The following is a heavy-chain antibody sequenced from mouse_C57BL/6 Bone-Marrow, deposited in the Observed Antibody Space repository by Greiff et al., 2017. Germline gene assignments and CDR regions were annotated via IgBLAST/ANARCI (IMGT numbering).Heavy chain of an antibody. J-gene: IGHJ1*03. D-gene: IGHD2-3*01. CDR2: IYPRSGNT. Sequence: QVQLQQSGAELARPGASVKLSCKASGYTFTSYGISWVKQRTGQGLEWIGEIYPRSGNTYYNEKFKGKATLTADKSSSTAYMELRSLTAEDSAVYYCARPIYDGYPWYFDVWGTGTTVTVSS. CDR1: GYTFTSYG. CDR3: ARPIYDGYPWYFDV. V-gene: IGHV1-81*01.